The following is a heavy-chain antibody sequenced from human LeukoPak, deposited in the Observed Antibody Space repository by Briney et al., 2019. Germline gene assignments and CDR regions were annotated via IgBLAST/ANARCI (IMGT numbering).Heavy chain of an antibody. CDR1: GFTFSNAW. J-gene: IGHJ4*02. Sequence: PGGSLRLSCAASGFTFSNAWMSWVRQAPGKGLEWVGRIKSKTDGGTTDYAAPVKGRFTIPRDDSKNTLYLQMNSLKTEDTAVYYCTTAYYYDSSGYQFDYWGQGTLVTVSS. D-gene: IGHD3-22*01. CDR3: TTAYYYDSSGYQFDY. V-gene: IGHV3-15*01. CDR2: IKSKTDGGTT.